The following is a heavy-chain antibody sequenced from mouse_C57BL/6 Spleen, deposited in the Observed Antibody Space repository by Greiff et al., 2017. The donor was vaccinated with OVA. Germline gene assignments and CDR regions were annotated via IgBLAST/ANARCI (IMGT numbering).Heavy chain of an antibody. Sequence: QVQLQQSGAELVRPGASVTLSCKASGYTFTDYEMHWVKQTPVHGLEWIGAIDPETGGTAYNLKFEGKVILTADKSSSTAYMELRSLTSEDSAVYYCTRGNYGSTFDYWGQGTTLTVSS. CDR3: TRGNYGSTFDY. CDR1: GYTFTDYE. D-gene: IGHD1-1*01. V-gene: IGHV1-15*01. CDR2: IDPETGGT. J-gene: IGHJ2*01.